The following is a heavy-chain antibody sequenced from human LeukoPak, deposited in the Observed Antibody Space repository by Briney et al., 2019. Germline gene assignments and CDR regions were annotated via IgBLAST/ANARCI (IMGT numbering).Heavy chain of an antibody. CDR2: ISSSSSTI. Sequence: PGGSLRLSCAASGFTFSSYSMNWVRQAPGKGLEWVSYISSSSSTIYYADSVKGRFTISRDNAKNSLYLQMNSLRAEDTAVYYCARDVSGYSGYEQGYWGQGTLVTVSS. CDR1: GFTFSSYS. CDR3: ARDVSGYSGYEQGY. V-gene: IGHV3-48*04. D-gene: IGHD5-12*01. J-gene: IGHJ4*02.